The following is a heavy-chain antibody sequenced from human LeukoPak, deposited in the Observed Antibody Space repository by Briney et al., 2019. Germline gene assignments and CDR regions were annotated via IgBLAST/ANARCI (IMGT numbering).Heavy chain of an antibody. Sequence: GGSLRLSCAASGLTFSSYSMNWVRQTPGKGLEWVSSISSSSSYIYYADSVKGRFTISRDNAKTSLYLQMNSLRAEDTAVYYCARAASGYSSGGYFDLWGRGTLVTVSS. V-gene: IGHV3-21*01. D-gene: IGHD6-19*01. J-gene: IGHJ2*01. CDR3: ARAASGYSSGGYFDL. CDR1: GLTFSSYS. CDR2: ISSSSSYI.